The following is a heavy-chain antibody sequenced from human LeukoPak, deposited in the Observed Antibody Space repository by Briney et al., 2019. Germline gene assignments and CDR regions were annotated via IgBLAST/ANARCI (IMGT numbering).Heavy chain of an antibody. Sequence: SETLSLTCAVSGYSISSGYYWGWIRQPPGKGLEWIGSMSHNRGTYYNPSLKSRVTISMDTSKNQFSLRLSSVTAADTAVYYCASYYASGVSAYNYYGMDVWGKGPRSPSPQ. CDR1: GYSISSGYY. CDR3: ASYYASGVSAYNYYGMDV. D-gene: IGHD3-10*01. CDR2: MSHNRGT. V-gene: IGHV4-38-2*01. J-gene: IGHJ6*01.